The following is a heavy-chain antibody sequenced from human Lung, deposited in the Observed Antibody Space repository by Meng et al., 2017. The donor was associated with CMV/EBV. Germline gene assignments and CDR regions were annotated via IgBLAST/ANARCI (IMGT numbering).Heavy chain of an antibody. CDR1: GCTSSSYV. CDR3: ARSRVLSSSPSRPPTYGMDV. J-gene: IGHJ6*02. V-gene: IGHV1-69*10. D-gene: IGHD2-2*01. Sequence: SXXVSXKASGCTSSSYVISWVRQAPGQGLEWMGGIIPILGRANYGQKFQARVTITADKSTSTAHMELSSLRSEDTAVYYCARSRVLSSSPSRPPTYGMDVXGQGXTVTVSS. CDR2: IIPILGRA.